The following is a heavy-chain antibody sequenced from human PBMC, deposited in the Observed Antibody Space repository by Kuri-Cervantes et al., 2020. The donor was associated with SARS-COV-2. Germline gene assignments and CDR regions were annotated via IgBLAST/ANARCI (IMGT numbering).Heavy chain of an antibody. CDR3: ARRAVVRGRGLDY. Sequence: SETLSLTCTVSGGSISSYYWSWIRQPPGKGLEWIGYIYYSGRTDHNPSLKSRVTISVDTSKNQLSLKLSSVTAADTAVYYCARRAVVRGRGLDYWGQGTLVTVSS. D-gene: IGHD4-23*01. J-gene: IGHJ4*02. CDR1: GGSISSYY. CDR2: IYYSGRT. V-gene: IGHV4-59*01.